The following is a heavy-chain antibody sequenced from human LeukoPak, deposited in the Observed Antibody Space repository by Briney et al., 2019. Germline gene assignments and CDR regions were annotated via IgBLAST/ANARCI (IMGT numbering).Heavy chain of an antibody. V-gene: IGHV3-7*01. CDR3: AKGNYYDSSAYNWFDP. J-gene: IGHJ5*02. Sequence: GGSLRLSCTASGFTFSSYWMSWVRQAPGKGLEWVANIKQDESEKFYVDSVKGRFTISRDNAKNSLYLQMNSLRAEDTAVYYCAKGNYYDSSAYNWFDPWGQGTLVTVSS. CDR2: IKQDESEK. CDR1: GFTFSSYW. D-gene: IGHD3-22*01.